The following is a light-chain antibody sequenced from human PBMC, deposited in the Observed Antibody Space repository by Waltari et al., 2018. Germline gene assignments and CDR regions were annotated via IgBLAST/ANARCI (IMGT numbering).Light chain of an antibody. CDR3: QQYNSPYT. CDR1: QSISSW. V-gene: IGKV1-5*03. J-gene: IGKJ2*01. CDR2: KAS. Sequence: DIQMTQSPSTLSASAGDRVTITCRASQSISSWLAWYQQKPGKAPKLLIYKASSLESGVPSRFSGSGSGTEFTLTISSLQPDEFATYYCQQYNSPYTFGQGTKLEIK.